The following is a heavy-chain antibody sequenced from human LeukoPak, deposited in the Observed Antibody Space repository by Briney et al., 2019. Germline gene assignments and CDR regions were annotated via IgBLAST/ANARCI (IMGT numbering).Heavy chain of an antibody. D-gene: IGHD6-19*01. V-gene: IGHV3-74*01. CDR1: GFTFSSYW. J-gene: IGHJ6*02. CDR3: ALRRMAGTEPYYYYYYGMDV. CDR2: INSDGSST. Sequence: GGSLRLSCAASGFTFSSYWMHWVRQAPGKGLVWVSRINSDGSSTSYADSVKGRFTISRDNAKSTLYLQMNSLRAEDTAVYYCALRRMAGTEPYYYYYYGMDVWGQGTTVTVSS.